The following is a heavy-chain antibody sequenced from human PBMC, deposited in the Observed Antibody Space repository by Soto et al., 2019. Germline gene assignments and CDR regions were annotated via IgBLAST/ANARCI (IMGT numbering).Heavy chain of an antibody. CDR3: DRNASLITIRYYHIRSFDT. V-gene: IGHV1-2*02. CDR2: SNSNTGGT. CDR1: GYTFTGYY. J-gene: IGHJ5*02. D-gene: IGHD3-10*01. Sequence: ASVKVSCKASGYTFTGYYMHWWRQAPGQGLDGMGWSNSNTGGTNYAQRFQGRVTMTSDTSISTAYMELSRLTSDDTAVYYCDRNASLITIRYYHIRSFDTWGQGTLVTVSS.